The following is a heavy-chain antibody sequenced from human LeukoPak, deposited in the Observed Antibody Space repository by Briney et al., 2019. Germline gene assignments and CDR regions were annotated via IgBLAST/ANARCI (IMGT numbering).Heavy chain of an antibody. CDR1: GFTFSSYS. V-gene: IGHV3-48*01. Sequence: GGSLILSCAASGFTFSSYSMNWVRQAPGKGLEWVSYISSSSSTIYYADSVKGRFTISRDNAKNSLYLQMNSLKTEDTAVYYCTPNIGMTTVTKGFDWGQGTLVTVSS. D-gene: IGHD4-17*01. CDR3: TPNIGMTTVTKGFD. J-gene: IGHJ4*02. CDR2: ISSSSSTI.